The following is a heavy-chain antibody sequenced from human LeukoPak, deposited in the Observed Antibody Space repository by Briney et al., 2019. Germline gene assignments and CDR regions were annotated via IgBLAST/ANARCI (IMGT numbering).Heavy chain of an antibody. CDR3: ATTASGIAVAGKSDY. CDR1: GGSFNNYY. D-gene: IGHD6-19*01. V-gene: IGHV4-34*01. CDR2: ISHSGNT. J-gene: IGHJ4*02. Sequence: SETLSLTCAVFGGSFNNYYWSWLRQPPGKGLEWIGEISHSGNTNYNPSLKSRVTMSLDTSKNQFFLKLNSVTAADTAVYYCATTASGIAVAGKSDYWGQGTLVTVSS.